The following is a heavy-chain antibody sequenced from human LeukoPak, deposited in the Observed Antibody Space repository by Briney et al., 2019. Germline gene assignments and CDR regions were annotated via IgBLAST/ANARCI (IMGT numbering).Heavy chain of an antibody. V-gene: IGHV3-23*01. Sequence: GGSLRLSCAASGFTFTRNAMAWVRQAPGKGLEWVSAIDGSGGTTFYADSVKGRVTISRVQSTNTVYLQMNSLRAEDTAVYYCAKAGVLTLVRGVIVDYWGQGTLVTVSS. D-gene: IGHD3-10*01. CDR3: AKAGVLTLVRGVIVDY. CDR1: GFTFTRNA. CDR2: IDGSGGTT. J-gene: IGHJ4*02.